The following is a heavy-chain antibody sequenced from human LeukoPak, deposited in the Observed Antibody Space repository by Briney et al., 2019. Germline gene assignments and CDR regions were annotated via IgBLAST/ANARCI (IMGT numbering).Heavy chain of an antibody. D-gene: IGHD3-16*02. V-gene: IGHV3-7*01. Sequence: PGGSLRLSCAASGFTFSSYWMSWVRQAPGKGLEWVANIKQDGSEKCYVDSVKGGFTASRDNAKNSLYLQMNSLRAEDTAVYYCASDRRDYVWGSYRDWGQGTLVTVSS. CDR1: GFTFSSYW. J-gene: IGHJ4*02. CDR2: IKQDGSEK. CDR3: ASDRRDYVWGSYRD.